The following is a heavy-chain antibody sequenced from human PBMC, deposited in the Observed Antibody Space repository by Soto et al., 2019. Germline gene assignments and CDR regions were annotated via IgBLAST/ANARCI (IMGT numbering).Heavy chain of an antibody. CDR1: GGSLSTFH. D-gene: IGHD1-26*01. J-gene: IGHJ6*02. CDR2: VHYSGTT. Sequence: SETLSLTCSVSGGSLSTFHWSWVRQPAGQGMEWIGYVHYSGTTDYNPPLRSRVTISMDTSQNQVSLTLRSVTAADTAVYYCARGWWEREGYLMDVWGQGTTVTVSS. CDR3: ARGWWEREGYLMDV. V-gene: IGHV4-59*08.